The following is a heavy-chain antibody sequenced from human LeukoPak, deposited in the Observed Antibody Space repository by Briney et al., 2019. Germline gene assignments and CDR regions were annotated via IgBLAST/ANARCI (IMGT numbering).Heavy chain of an antibody. CDR1: GYSFTSYW. CDR3: ARGPPPEPGIAVAGYLLEYFQH. Sequence: GESLKISCKGSGYSFTSYWIGWVRQMPGKGLEWMGIIYPGDSDTRYSPSFQGQVTISADKSISTAYLQWSSLKASDTAMYYCARGPPPEPGIAVAGYLLEYFQHWGQGTLVTVSS. J-gene: IGHJ1*01. V-gene: IGHV5-51*01. CDR2: IYPGDSDT. D-gene: IGHD6-19*01.